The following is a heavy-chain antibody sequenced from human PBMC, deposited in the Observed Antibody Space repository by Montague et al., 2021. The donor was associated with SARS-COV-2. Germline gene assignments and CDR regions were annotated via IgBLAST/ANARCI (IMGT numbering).Heavy chain of an antibody. CDR2: VSNTGST. CDR3: ARIERGFWRDLVVFDV. CDR1: GVSITNYY. V-gene: IGHV4-59*12. D-gene: IGHD3-3*01. J-gene: IGHJ3*01. Sequence: SETLSLTCSVSGVSITNYYWSWIRQFPGKELEWIGTVSNTGSTNKNPSLMSRVTISRDTSSGQVSMRLRSVTAADTAFYFCARIERGFWRDLVVFDVWGPGTLVTVFS.